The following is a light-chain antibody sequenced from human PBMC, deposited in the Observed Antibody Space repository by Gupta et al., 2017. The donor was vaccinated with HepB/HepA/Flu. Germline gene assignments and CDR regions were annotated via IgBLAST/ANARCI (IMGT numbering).Light chain of an antibody. CDR1: SFDIGAGFD. V-gene: IGLV1-40*01. Sequence: QSVLTQPPSVSGAPGQRVTISCTGSSFDIGAGFDVHWYRQLPGTAPRLLMYDNVNRPSGVPDRFSGSKSGTSASLAITGLQAEDEADYYCQSFDNRRNGYVFGSGTKVTVL. CDR2: DNV. J-gene: IGLJ1*01. CDR3: QSFDNRRNGYV.